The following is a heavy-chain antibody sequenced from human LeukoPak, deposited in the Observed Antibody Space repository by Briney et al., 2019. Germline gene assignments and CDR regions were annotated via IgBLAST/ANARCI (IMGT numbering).Heavy chain of an antibody. CDR2: IYYTGST. Sequence: SKTLSLTCTVTGGSISSYVWHWIRQPPGKGLEWIGYIYYTGSTNYNPSLKSRVTISVDTSKNQFSLKLSSVTAADTSVYYCARQQLSQLYYFDNWGRGTLVTVSS. CDR1: GGSISSYV. D-gene: IGHD6-13*01. CDR3: ARQQLSQLYYFDN. J-gene: IGHJ4*02. V-gene: IGHV4-59*01.